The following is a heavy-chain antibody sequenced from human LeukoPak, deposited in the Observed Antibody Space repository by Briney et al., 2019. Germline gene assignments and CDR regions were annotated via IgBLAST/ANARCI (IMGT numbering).Heavy chain of an antibody. Sequence: PGESLKISCQGSGYSFTSYWIGWVRQVPGKGLEWMGIIYPGDSDTRYSPSFQGQVTISADKSISTAYLQWSSLKASDTAMYYCARRLGASANWFDPWGQGTLVTVSS. J-gene: IGHJ5*02. V-gene: IGHV5-51*01. D-gene: IGHD1-26*01. CDR1: GYSFTSYW. CDR3: ARRLGASANWFDP. CDR2: IYPGDSDT.